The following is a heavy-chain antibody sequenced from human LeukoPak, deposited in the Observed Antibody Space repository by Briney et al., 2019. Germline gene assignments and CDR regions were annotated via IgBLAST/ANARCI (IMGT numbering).Heavy chain of an antibody. CDR1: GGSISNSNYY. Sequence: SETQSLTCTVSGGSISNSNYYWGWIRQPPGKELEWIGNIFYTGTTYYNPSLKSRVTIAVDTSKNQFSLKLSSVTAADTAVYYCARSFGSGTPSWYFDLWGRSTLVTVSS. CDR2: IFYTGTT. J-gene: IGHJ2*01. V-gene: IGHV4-39*01. CDR3: ARSFGSGTPSWYFDL. D-gene: IGHD3-10*01.